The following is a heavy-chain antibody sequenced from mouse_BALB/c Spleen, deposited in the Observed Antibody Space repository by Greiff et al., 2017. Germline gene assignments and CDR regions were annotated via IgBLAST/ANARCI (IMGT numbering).Heavy chain of an antibody. CDR1: GFTFTDYY. Sequence: EVMLVESGGGLVQPGGSLRLSCATSGFTFTDYYMSWVRQPPGKALEWLGFIRNKANGYTTEYSASVKGRFTISRDNSKSILYLQMNTLRAEDSATYYCARDDCYYPYWGQGTLVTVSA. V-gene: IGHV7-3*02. J-gene: IGHJ3*01. CDR3: ARDDCYYPY. D-gene: IGHD2-3*01. CDR2: IRNKANGYTT.